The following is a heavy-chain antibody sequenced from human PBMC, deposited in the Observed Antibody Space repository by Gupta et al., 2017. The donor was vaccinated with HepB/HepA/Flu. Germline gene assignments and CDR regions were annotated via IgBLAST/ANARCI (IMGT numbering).Heavy chain of an antibody. CDR3: VSQPRRNNSPGAFDL. CDR2: IYSGGSP. Sequence: EVQLVESGGGLIQPGGSLRLSCAASGFTFSDNSMSWVRQAPGKRPEWVSVIYSGGSPFYADSVKGRFTISRDNSKNTVYLQMNSLRAEDTAVYYCVSQPRRNNSPGAFDLWGQGTMVTVSS. D-gene: IGHD2/OR15-2a*01. J-gene: IGHJ3*01. V-gene: IGHV3-53*01. CDR1: GFTFSDNS.